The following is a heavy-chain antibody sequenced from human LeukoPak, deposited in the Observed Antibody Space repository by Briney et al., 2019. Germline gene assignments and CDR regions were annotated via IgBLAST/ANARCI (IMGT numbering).Heavy chain of an antibody. V-gene: IGHV4-34*01. D-gene: IGHD3-10*01. Sequence: PSETLSLTCAVYGGSFSGYYCSWIRQPPGKGLEWIGEINHSGSTNYNPSLKSRVTISVDTSKNQFSLKLSSVTAADTAVYYCARGRRSRNYYGSRGFVWVDYWGQGTLVTVSS. CDR1: GGSFSGYY. J-gene: IGHJ4*02. CDR3: ARGRRSRNYYGSRGFVWVDY. CDR2: INHSGST.